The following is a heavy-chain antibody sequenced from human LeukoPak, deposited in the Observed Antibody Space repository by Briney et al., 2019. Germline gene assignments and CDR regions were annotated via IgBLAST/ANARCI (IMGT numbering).Heavy chain of an antibody. D-gene: IGHD2-2*01. CDR3: ARVMGRYCSSTSCYVDY. CDR1: GFTFSSYG. V-gene: IGHV3-30*02. CDR2: IRYDGSNK. J-gene: IGHJ4*02. Sequence: GGSLRLSCAASGFTFSSYGMHWVRQAPGKGLEWVAFIRYDGSNKYYADSVKGRFTISRDNSKNTLYLQMNSLRAEDTAVYYCARVMGRYCSSTSCYVDYLGQGTLVTVSS.